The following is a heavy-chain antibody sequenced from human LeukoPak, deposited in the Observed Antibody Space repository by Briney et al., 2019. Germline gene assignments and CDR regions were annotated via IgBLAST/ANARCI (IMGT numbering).Heavy chain of an antibody. CDR3: ARDRGDGYCSGGSCGRAYYFDY. J-gene: IGHJ4*02. D-gene: IGHD2-15*01. CDR1: GFTFSSYW. V-gene: IGHV3-7*01. CDR2: IKQDGSEK. Sequence: GGSLRLSRAASGFTFSSYWMSWVRQAPGKGLEWVANIKQDGSEKYYVDSVKGRFTISRDNAKNSLYLQMNSLRAEATDVYYCARDRGDGYCSGGSCGRAYYFDYWGQGTLVTVSS.